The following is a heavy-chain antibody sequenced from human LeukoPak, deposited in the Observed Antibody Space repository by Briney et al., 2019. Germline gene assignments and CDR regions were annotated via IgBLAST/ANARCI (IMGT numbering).Heavy chain of an antibody. Sequence: GASVKVSCRASGYTFTNFGISWVRQAPGQGPEWIAWISAYNGNPTYAQKLQGRVTLTTDTSTNTAYMELRSLTSDDTAVYFCARAGQGYYYDTSAYYFDYWGQGTLVTVSS. J-gene: IGHJ4*02. V-gene: IGHV1-18*01. CDR2: ISAYNGNP. CDR1: GYTFTNFG. CDR3: ARAGQGYYYDTSAYYFDY. D-gene: IGHD3-22*01.